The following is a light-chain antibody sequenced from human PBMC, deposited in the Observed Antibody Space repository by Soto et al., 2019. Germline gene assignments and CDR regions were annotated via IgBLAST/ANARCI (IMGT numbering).Light chain of an antibody. V-gene: IGLV2-23*01. J-gene: IGLJ2*01. Sequence: QSALTQPASVSGSPGQSITMSCTGSRSDVGGYNLVSWYQQHPGKAPKLLISDANKRPSGVSDRFSGSKSGNTASLTISGLQAEDEGDYYCSSYAGRITLVFGGGTKLTVL. CDR1: RSDVGGYNL. CDR2: DAN. CDR3: SSYAGRITLV.